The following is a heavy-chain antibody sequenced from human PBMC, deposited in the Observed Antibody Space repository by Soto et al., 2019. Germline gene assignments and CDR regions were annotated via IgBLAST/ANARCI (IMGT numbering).Heavy chain of an antibody. CDR3: ARSRDLQRRYFDY. Sequence: QVQLQESGPGLVKPSQTLSLTCTVSGGSISSGGYYWSWIRQHPGKGLEWIGYIYYSGSTYYNPSLKSRVXXSXDXXKNQFSLKLSSVTAADTAVYYCARSRDLQRRYFDYWGQGTLVTVSS. D-gene: IGHD2-21*02. V-gene: IGHV4-31*03. CDR2: IYYSGST. J-gene: IGHJ4*02. CDR1: GGSISSGGYY.